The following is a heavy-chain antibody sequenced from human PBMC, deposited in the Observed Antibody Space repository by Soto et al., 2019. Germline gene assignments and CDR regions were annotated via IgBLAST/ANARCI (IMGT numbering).Heavy chain of an antibody. CDR1: GGSVSSGSYY. Sequence: SETLSLTCTVSGGSVSSGSYYWSWIRQPPGKGLEWIGYIYYSGSTNYNPSLKSRVTISVDTSKNQFSLKLSSETAADTAVYYCARDSLKYSGYDFYYYYYGMDVWGQGTTVTVSS. D-gene: IGHD5-12*01. CDR2: IYYSGST. J-gene: IGHJ6*02. CDR3: ARDSLKYSGYDFYYYYYGMDV. V-gene: IGHV4-61*01.